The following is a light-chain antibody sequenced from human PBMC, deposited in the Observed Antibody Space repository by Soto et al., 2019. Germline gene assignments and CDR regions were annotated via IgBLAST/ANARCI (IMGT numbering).Light chain of an antibody. CDR1: QSISSW. CDR3: QQYNSYWT. V-gene: IGKV1-5*01. Sequence: DIQMTQSASALSASVGDRVTNTCRASQSISSWLAWYQQKPGKAPKLLIYDASSLESGVPSRFSGSGSGTEFTLTISSLQPDDFATYYCQQYNSYWTFGQGTKVDIK. CDR2: DAS. J-gene: IGKJ1*01.